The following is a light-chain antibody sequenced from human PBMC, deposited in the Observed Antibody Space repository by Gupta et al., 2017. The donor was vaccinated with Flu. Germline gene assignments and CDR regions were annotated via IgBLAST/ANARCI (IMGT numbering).Light chain of an antibody. V-gene: IGKV1-39*01. CDR3: QHRYSTPLT. Sequence: PSSLSASVGDRVTITCRASQSISSYLDWYQQKPGKAPKLLIYAASRVKSGVPSRFSGSGSGTDFTLTISSLQPEDFATYYCQHRYSTPLTFGQGTKVEIK. CDR2: AAS. CDR1: QSISSY. J-gene: IGKJ1*01.